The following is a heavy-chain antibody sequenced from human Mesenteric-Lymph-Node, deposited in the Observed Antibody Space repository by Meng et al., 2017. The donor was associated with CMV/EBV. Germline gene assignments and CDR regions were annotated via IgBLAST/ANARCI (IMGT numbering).Heavy chain of an antibody. CDR1: GFTFNYAY. D-gene: IGHD2-8*01. J-gene: IGHJ5*02. CDR3: TTRHNGMSEVYDP. CDR2: IRSKTDGGTT. Sequence: GGSLRLSCEASGFTFNYAYMSWVRQTPGKGLEWVGRIRSKTDGGTTDYAAPVKGRFTISRDDSKNTLFLKMSSLRTEDTGVYYCTTRHNGMSEVYDPWGQGTLVTVSS. V-gene: IGHV3-15*01.